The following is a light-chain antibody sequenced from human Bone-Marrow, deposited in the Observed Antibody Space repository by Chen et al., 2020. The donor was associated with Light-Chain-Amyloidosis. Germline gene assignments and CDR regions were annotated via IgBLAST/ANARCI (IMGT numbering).Light chain of an antibody. CDR2: DDS. CDR1: NIGSTS. J-gene: IGLJ3*02. CDR3: QVWDRSSDRPV. Sequence: SYVLTQPSSVSVAPGQTATIACGGNNIGSTSVHWYQQKPGQAPLLVVYDDSDRPSGIPELLSGSNSGNTATLTISRVEAVDEADYYCQVWDRSSDRPVFGGGTKLTVL. V-gene: IGLV3-21*02.